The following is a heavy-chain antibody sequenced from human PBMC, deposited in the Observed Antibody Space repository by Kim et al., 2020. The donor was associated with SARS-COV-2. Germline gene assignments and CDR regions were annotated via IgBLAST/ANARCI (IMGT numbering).Heavy chain of an antibody. D-gene: IGHD3-10*01. J-gene: IGHJ4*02. CDR3: AKDLSPRVLPTNRDDDY. CDR2: ISGSGGST. CDR1: GFTFSSYA. V-gene: IGHV3-23*01. Sequence: GGSLRLSCAASGFTFSSYAMSWVRQAPGKGLEWVSAISGSGGSTYYADSVKGRFTISRDNSKNTLYLQMNSLRAEDTAVYYCAKDLSPRVLPTNRDDDYWGQGTLVTVSS.